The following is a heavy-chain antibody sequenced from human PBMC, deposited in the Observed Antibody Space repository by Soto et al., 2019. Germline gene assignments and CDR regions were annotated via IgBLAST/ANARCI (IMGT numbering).Heavy chain of an antibody. V-gene: IGHV4-39*01. D-gene: IGHD2-15*01. CDR2: IYYSGST. CDR1: GGSISSSSYY. CDR3: ATDIVVVVAATRGDAFDI. Sequence: SETLSLTCTVSGGSISSSSYYWGWIRQPPGKGLEWIGSIYYSGSTYYNPSLKSRVTISVDTSKNQFSLKLSSVTAADTAVYYCATDIVVVVAATRGDAFDIWGQGTMVTVSS. J-gene: IGHJ3*02.